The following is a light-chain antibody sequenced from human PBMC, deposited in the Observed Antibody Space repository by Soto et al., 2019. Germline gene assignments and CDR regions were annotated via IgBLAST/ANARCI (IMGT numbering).Light chain of an antibody. Sequence: DIHMTQSPSSLSASLGERVTITFRASQSISSYLNWYQQKPGKAPKLLIYAASSLQSGVPSRFSGSGSGTDFTLTISSLQPEDFATYYCQQSYSTPKTFGQGTKVDIK. CDR1: QSISSY. J-gene: IGKJ1*01. V-gene: IGKV1-39*01. CDR3: QQSYSTPKT. CDR2: AAS.